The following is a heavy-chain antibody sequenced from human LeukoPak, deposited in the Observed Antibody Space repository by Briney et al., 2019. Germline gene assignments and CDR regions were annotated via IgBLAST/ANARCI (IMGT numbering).Heavy chain of an antibody. J-gene: IGHJ4*02. Sequence: ASVTVSCKASGYTFTSYGISWVRQAPGQGLEWMGWISAYNGNTNYAQKLQGRVTMTTDTSTSTAYMELRSLRSDDTAVYYCARARLYGSGSYYDFDYWGQGTLVTVSS. CDR2: ISAYNGNT. CDR1: GYTFTSYG. V-gene: IGHV1-18*01. CDR3: ARARLYGSGSYYDFDY. D-gene: IGHD3-10*01.